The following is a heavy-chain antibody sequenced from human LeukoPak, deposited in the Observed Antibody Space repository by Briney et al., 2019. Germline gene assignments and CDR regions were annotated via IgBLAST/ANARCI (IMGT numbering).Heavy chain of an antibody. CDR2: ISGSGGST. D-gene: IGHD3-9*01. V-gene: IGHV3-23*01. Sequence: GGPLRLSCAASGFTFSSYAMSWVRQAPGKGLEWVSAISGSGGSTYYADSVKGRFTISRDNSKNTLYLQMNSLRAEDTAVYYCAKVVLLTGYYTGFDYWGQGTLVTVSS. CDR3: AKVVLLTGYYTGFDY. J-gene: IGHJ4*02. CDR1: GFTFSSYA.